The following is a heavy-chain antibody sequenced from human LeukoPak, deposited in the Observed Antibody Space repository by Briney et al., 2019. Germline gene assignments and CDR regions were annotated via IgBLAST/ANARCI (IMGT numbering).Heavy chain of an antibody. V-gene: IGHV3-74*01. J-gene: IGHJ3*02. D-gene: IGHD6-13*01. Sequence: GGSLRLSCAASGLTFSSYGMHWVRQAPGKGLVWVSRINSDGSSTSYADSVKGRFTISRDNAKNTLYLQMNSLRAEDTAVYYCARLYSSSWYEDAFDIWGQGTMVTVSS. CDR1: GLTFSSYG. CDR3: ARLYSSSWYEDAFDI. CDR2: INSDGSST.